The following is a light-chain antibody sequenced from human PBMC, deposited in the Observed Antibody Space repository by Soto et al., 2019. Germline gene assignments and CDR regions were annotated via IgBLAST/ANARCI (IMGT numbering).Light chain of an antibody. CDR1: QSVSNNY. CDR3: QQYGSSGT. Sequence: EIVLTQSPGTLSLSPGERATLSCRASQSVSNNYLAWYQQKPGQAPRLLIYGASTRASDTPARFSGSGSVTDFTLTISRLEPEDFAVYYCQQYGSSGTFGQGTKVDIK. V-gene: IGKV3-20*01. CDR2: GAS. J-gene: IGKJ1*01.